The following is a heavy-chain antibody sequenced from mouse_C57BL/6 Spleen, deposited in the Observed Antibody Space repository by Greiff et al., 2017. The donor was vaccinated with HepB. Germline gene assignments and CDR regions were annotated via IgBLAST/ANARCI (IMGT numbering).Heavy chain of an antibody. CDR2: IDPSDSYT. V-gene: IGHV1-50*01. D-gene: IGHD2-4*01. CDR3: HDLGY. J-gene: IGHJ2*01. CDR1: GYTFTSYW. Sequence: QVQLQQPGAELVKPGASVKLSCKASGYTFTSYWMQWVKQRPGQGLEWIGEIDPSDSYTNYNQKFKGKATLTVDTSSSTAYMQLSSLTSEDSAVYYCHDLGYWGQGTTLTVSS.